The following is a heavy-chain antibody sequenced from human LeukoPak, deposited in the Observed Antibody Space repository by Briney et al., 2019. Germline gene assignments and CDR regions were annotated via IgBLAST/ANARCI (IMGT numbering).Heavy chain of an antibody. CDR3: ARSETELYYFDY. D-gene: IGHD3-10*01. J-gene: IGHJ4*02. CDR2: IIPIFGIA. CDR1: GGTFSSYA. Sequence: SVKVSCKASGGTFSSYAISWVRQAPGQGLEWVGRIIPIFGIANYAQKFQGRVTITADKSTSTAYMELSSLRSEDTAVYYCARSETELYYFDYWGQGTLVTVSS. V-gene: IGHV1-69*04.